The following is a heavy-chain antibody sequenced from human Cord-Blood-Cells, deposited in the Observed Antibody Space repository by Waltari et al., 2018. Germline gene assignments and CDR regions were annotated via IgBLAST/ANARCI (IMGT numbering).Heavy chain of an antibody. CDR2: INTNSGGT. D-gene: IGHD6-6*01. J-gene: IGHJ4*02. Sequence: QVQLAQSRAEVQKPGPSAKVSCTASGSPFTGYYLHWVRQAPGQGLEWMGWINTNSGGTNYAQKFQGRVTMTRETSISTAYMELSRLRSDDTAVYYCAREGREQLVDYWGPGTLVTVSP. CDR1: GSPFTGYY. CDR3: AREGREQLVDY. V-gene: IGHV1-2*02.